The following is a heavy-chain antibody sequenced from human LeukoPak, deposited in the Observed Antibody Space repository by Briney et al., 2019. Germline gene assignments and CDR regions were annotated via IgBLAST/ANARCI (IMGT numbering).Heavy chain of an antibody. CDR2: IYNSGST. V-gene: IGHV4-4*07. D-gene: IGHD3-10*01. J-gene: IGHJ5*02. Sequence: SETLSLTCTVYGGSISSYYWSWIRQPAGKGLEWIGRIYNSGSTNYNPSLKSRVTMTVDTSKNQFSLKLSSVTAADTAVYYCARDRRTMVRDVNTYNWFDPWGQGTLVTVSS. CDR3: ARDRRTMVRDVNTYNWFDP. CDR1: GGSISSYY.